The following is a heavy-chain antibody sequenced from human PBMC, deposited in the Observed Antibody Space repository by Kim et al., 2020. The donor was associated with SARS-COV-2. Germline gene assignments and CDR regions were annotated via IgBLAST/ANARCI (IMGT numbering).Heavy chain of an antibody. CDR2: ITTDGRDD. J-gene: IGHJ4*02. Sequence: GGSLRLSCAISGFTFINYGMHWVRQAPGKGPEWVAVITTDGRDDFYGDSVRGRFTISRDNSKNTLYLQMNSLRVEDTAVYYCARTTPIEYWGRGTLVIVSS. V-gene: IGHV3-30*03. CDR3: ARTTPIEY. CDR1: GFTFINYG.